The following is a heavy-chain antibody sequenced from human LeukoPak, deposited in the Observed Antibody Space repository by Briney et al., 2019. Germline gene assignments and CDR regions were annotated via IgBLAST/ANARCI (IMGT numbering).Heavy chain of an antibody. CDR3: AKDEYSYGPRGGHYFDY. CDR2: IKQDGSEK. Sequence: PGGSLRLSCAASGFTFSTYWMSWVRQAPGKGLEWVANIKQDGSEKYYVASVKGRFTISRDNAKNSLYLQMNSLRAEDTAVYYCAKDEYSYGPRGGHYFDYWGQGTLVTVSS. CDR1: GFTFSTYW. V-gene: IGHV3-7*03. D-gene: IGHD5-18*01. J-gene: IGHJ4*02.